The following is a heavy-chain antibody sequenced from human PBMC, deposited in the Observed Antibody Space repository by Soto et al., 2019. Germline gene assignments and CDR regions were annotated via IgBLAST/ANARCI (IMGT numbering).Heavy chain of an antibody. J-gene: IGHJ6*02. CDR2: IRGSGDDT. V-gene: IGHV3-23*01. Sequence: EVQLLESGGGLVQPGGSLRLSCAASGFTFSTYALSWVRQSPGTGLEWVAAIRGSGDDTYYTHSVKGRFTISRDNSKNTLSLQMDSLRGEDTATYYCAKVERYGSGWSYYAPEYYYYGMDVWGQGTTVTVSS. CDR1: GFTFSTYA. CDR3: AKVERYGSGWSYYAPEYYYYGMDV. D-gene: IGHD6-19*01.